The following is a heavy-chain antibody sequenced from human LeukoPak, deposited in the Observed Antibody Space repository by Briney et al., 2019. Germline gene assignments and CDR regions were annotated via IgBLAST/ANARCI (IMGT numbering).Heavy chain of an antibody. Sequence: PSETLSLTCTVSGGSISSSSYYWGWIRQPPGKGLEWIGSIYYSGSTYYNPSLKSRVTISVDTSKNQFSLKLSSVTAADTAVYYCARVTRRTTVTHYAHGYYYMDVWGKGTTVTVSS. V-gene: IGHV4-39*07. CDR1: GGSISSSSYY. J-gene: IGHJ6*03. CDR2: IYYSGST. D-gene: IGHD4-17*01. CDR3: ARVTRRTTVTHYAHGYYYMDV.